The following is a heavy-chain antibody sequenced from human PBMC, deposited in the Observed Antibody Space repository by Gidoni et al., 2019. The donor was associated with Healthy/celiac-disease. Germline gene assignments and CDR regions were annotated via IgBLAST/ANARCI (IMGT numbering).Heavy chain of an antibody. Sequence: EVQLVESGGGLVQPGGSLRLSCAASGFTFSSYEMNWVRQAPGKGLEWVSYISSSGSTIYYADSVKGRFTISRDNAKNSLYLQMNSLRAEDTAVYYCARDLGYCSSTSCPAGGMDVWGQGTTVTVS. CDR2: ISSSGSTI. CDR3: ARDLGYCSSTSCPAGGMDV. J-gene: IGHJ6*02. D-gene: IGHD2-2*01. V-gene: IGHV3-48*03. CDR1: GFTFSSYE.